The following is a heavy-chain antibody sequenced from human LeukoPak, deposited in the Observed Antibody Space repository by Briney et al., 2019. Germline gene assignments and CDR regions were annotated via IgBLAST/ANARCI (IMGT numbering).Heavy chain of an antibody. Sequence: GGSLRLSCAASGFTFSDYYMTWIRQAPGKGLEWVSYISGSSSDTNYADFVKGRFTISRDNAKNSLYLQMNSLRAEDTAVYYCARVNPISSGFYAYWGQGTPVTVSS. CDR3: ARVNPISSGFYAY. V-gene: IGHV3-11*06. D-gene: IGHD3-22*01. CDR2: ISGSSSDT. J-gene: IGHJ4*02. CDR1: GFTFSDYY.